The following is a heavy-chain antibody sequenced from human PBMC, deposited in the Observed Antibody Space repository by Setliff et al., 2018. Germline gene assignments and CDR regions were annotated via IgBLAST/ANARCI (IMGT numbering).Heavy chain of an antibody. CDR1: GFTFSSYA. CDR2: ISGSGGST. D-gene: IGHD1-1*01. Sequence: GGSLRLSCAASGFTFSSYAMSWVRQAPGKGLEWVSAISGSGGSTYYADSVRGRFIISRDNSKNMVYLQMNSLRSEDTALYFCARSGDPKSAFERYLFDWGQGTLVTV. V-gene: IGHV3-23*01. CDR3: ARSGDPKSAFERYLFD. J-gene: IGHJ4*02.